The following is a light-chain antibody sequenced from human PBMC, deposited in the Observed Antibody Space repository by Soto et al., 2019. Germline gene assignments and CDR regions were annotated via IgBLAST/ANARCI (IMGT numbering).Light chain of an antibody. V-gene: IGKV1-5*01. CDR1: QSVSKW. Sequence: DIQMTQSPSTLSASVGDRVTITCRASQSVSKWVAWHQQKPGKAPKVLIYEASSLETGVPSRFSGSGSGTEFTLTISSLQPADFATYYCQQYDTYRWTFGQGTKVDIK. J-gene: IGKJ1*01. CDR3: QQYDTYRWT. CDR2: EAS.